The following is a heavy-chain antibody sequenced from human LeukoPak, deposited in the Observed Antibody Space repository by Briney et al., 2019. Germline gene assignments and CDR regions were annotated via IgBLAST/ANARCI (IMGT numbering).Heavy chain of an antibody. CDR3: ARDRPSTTDGY. CDR1: VGTFSSYA. D-gene: IGHD4-17*01. CDR2: IIPILGIA. Sequence: AAVKVSCKASVGTFSSYAISWVRQAPGQGVEWMGRIIPILGIANYAQKFQGRVTITADKSTSTAYMELSSVRSEDTAVYYCARDRPSTTDGYWGQGTLVTVSS. J-gene: IGHJ4*02. V-gene: IGHV1-69*04.